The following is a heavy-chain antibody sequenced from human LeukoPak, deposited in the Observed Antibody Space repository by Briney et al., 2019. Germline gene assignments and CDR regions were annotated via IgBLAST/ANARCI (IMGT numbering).Heavy chain of an antibody. Sequence: PGGSLRLSCAASGFTFSSYAMSWVRQAPGKGLKWVSLISGSGDSTYYADSLKGRLTLSRVNAKKTLYLQMNSVRAEDTAAYYCARQEDYGGTSYADSWGQGTLVTVSS. V-gene: IGHV3-23*01. CDR1: GFTFSSYA. CDR3: ARQEDYGGTSYADS. J-gene: IGHJ4*02. D-gene: IGHD4-23*01. CDR2: ISGSGDST.